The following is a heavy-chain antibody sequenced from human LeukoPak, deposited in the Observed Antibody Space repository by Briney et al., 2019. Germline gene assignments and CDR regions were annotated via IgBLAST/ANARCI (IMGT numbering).Heavy chain of an antibody. J-gene: IGHJ4*02. V-gene: IGHV4-59*01. D-gene: IGHD1-26*01. CDR2: IYYSGST. CDR1: GGSISSYY. Sequence: SETLSLTCTVSGGSISSYYWSWIRQPPGKGLEWIGYIYYSGSTNYNPSLKSRVTTSVDTSKNQFSLKLSSVTAADTAVYYCARYISSSGKIDYWGQGTLVTVSS. CDR3: ARYISSSGKIDY.